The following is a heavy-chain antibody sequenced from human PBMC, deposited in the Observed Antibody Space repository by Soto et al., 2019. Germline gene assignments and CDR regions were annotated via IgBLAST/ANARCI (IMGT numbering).Heavy chain of an antibody. CDR1: GGSFSGYY. J-gene: IGHJ5*02. CDR2: INHSGST. CDR3: ARGRIVVVLAARPNWVAP. D-gene: IGHD2-2*01. Sequence: QVQLQQWGAGLLKPSETLSLTCAVYGGSFSGYYWSWIRQPPGKGLEWIGEINHSGSTNYNPSLTRRVTISVDTSKNQFSLKLSPVTPAGTAVYYCARGRIVVVLAARPNWVAPWGQGTLVTVSS. V-gene: IGHV4-34*01.